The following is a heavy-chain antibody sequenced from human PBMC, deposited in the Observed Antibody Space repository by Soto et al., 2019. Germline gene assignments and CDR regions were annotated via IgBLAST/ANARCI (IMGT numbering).Heavy chain of an antibody. V-gene: IGHV4-30-4*01. Sequence: SEPLPLTYSVSGDSMNNPDHFCTWIRQPPGNCLQWIGYISYSGSTFYNPSLKTRLTMSVDTSKNQFSVRLRSVTAADTAVYYCARDRAHLHESSGRLDLLGQGMLVTVSS. D-gene: IGHD3-22*01. J-gene: IGHJ4*02. CDR1: GDSMNNPDHF. CDR2: ISYSGST. CDR3: ARDRAHLHESSGRLDL.